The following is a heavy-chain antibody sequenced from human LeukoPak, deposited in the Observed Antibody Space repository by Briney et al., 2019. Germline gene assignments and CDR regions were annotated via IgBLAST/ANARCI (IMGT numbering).Heavy chain of an antibody. CDR3: ARVSKYSSGWFLDY. Sequence: PWASVKVSCKASGGTFSSYAISWVRQAPGQGLEWMGGIIPIFGTANYAQKFQGRVTITADESTSTAYMELSSLRSEDTAVYYCARVSKYSSGWFLDYWGQGTLVTVSS. V-gene: IGHV1-69*01. CDR2: IIPIFGTA. J-gene: IGHJ4*02. D-gene: IGHD6-19*01. CDR1: GGTFSSYA.